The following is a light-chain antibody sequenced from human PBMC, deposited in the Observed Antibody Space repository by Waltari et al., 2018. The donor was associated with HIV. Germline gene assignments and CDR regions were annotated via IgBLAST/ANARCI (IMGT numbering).Light chain of an antibody. CDR3: QQYNNWPPRYT. CDR1: QSFSTS. Sequence: EIVMTQSPATLSVSPGERATLSCKASQSFSTSLAWYQQKPGQAPRLLIYGTSTRATGIPARFSGSGSGTEFTLTINSLQSEDVAVDYCQQYNNWPPRYTFGQGTKVEIK. J-gene: IGKJ2*01. CDR2: GTS. V-gene: IGKV3-15*01.